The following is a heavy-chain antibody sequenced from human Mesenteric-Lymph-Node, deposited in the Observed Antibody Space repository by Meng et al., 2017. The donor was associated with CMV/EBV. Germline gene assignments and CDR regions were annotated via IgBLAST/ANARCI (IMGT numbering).Heavy chain of an antibody. CDR1: GFTFDDYV. V-gene: IGHV3-9*03. CDR2: ISWNSGSI. D-gene: IGHD3-22*01. CDR3: AKFLSDSYDSSGYYDY. Sequence: FLKISCSASGFTFDDYVMHWVRQASGEGLEWVLGISWNSGSIGYADSVKGRFTISRDNAKNFLYQQMNSLRAEDMALYYCAKFLSDSYDSSGYYDYWGQGTLVTVSS. J-gene: IGHJ4*02.